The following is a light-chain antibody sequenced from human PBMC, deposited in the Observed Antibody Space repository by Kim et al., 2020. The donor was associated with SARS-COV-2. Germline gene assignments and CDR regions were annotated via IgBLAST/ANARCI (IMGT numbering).Light chain of an antibody. Sequence: QSALTQPASVSGSPGQSITISCTGTSSDVGIYNLVSWYQQHPGKAPKLMIYEVSKRPSGVSNRFSGSKSVNTASLTISGLQAEDEADYYCCSFATTSTPYVFGTGTKVTVL. J-gene: IGLJ1*01. CDR1: SSDVGIYNL. CDR2: EVS. V-gene: IGLV2-23*02. CDR3: CSFATTSTPYV.